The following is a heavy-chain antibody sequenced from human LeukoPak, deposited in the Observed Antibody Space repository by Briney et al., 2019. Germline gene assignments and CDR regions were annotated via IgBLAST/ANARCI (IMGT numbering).Heavy chain of an antibody. CDR1: GGSISSDY. Sequence: SETLSLTCTVSGGSISSDYWSWIRQPPGKGLEWIGYIYYSGSTNYNPSLKSRVTISVDTSKNQFSLKLSSVTAADTAVYYCARQGRIYFDYWGQGTLVTVSS. J-gene: IGHJ4*02. CDR3: ARQGRIYFDY. CDR2: IYYSGST. V-gene: IGHV4-59*01.